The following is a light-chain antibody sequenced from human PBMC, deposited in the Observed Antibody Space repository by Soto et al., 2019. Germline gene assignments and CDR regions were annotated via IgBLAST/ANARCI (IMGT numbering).Light chain of an antibody. CDR3: SSYTSSSPVV. J-gene: IGLJ2*01. CDR2: DVS. CDR1: SSDVGGYNY. Sequence: QSALTQPASVSGSPGQSITISCTGTSSDVGGYNYVSWYQHHPGKAPKLLIYDVSNWPSGVSNRFSGSKSGNTASLTISGLQAEDEAAYYCSSYTSSSPVVFGGGTKLTVL. V-gene: IGLV2-14*03.